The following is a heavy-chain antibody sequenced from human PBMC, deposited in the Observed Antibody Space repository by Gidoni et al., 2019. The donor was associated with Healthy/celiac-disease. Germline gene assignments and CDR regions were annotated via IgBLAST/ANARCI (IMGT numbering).Heavy chain of an antibody. D-gene: IGHD3-10*01. CDR2: IKIQSDGGTT. CDR1: GFTFSNAW. Sequence: EVQLVESGGGLVKPGGSRRLSCAASGFTFSNAWMSWVRQAPGKRLEWVGRIKIQSDGGTTDYAAPVKGRFTISSDDSKNTLFLQMNRLKSEDTAVYYCTTAGVRWGQGTLVTVSS. J-gene: IGHJ4*02. V-gene: IGHV3-15*01. CDR3: TTAGVR.